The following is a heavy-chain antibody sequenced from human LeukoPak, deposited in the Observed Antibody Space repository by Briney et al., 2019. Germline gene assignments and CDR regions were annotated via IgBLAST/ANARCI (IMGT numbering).Heavy chain of an antibody. CDR1: GFTFNTYW. D-gene: IGHD1-26*01. J-gene: IGHJ4*02. V-gene: IGHV3-7*01. Sequence: PGGSLRLSCAASGFTFNTYWMAWVRRAPGKGLEWVANIKQDGSVKNYVDSVKGRFTISRDDAKNSVYLQMNSLKTEDTAVYYCARDGSGSLDYWGKGTLVTVSA. CDR2: IKQDGSVK. CDR3: ARDGSGSLDY.